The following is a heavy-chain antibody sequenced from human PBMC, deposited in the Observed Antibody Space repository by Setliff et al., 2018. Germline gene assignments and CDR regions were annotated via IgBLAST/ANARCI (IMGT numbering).Heavy chain of an antibody. V-gene: IGHV3-20*04. Sequence: AGASLKISCAASGFTFDDFGMSWVRQAPGKGLEWVSGINRNGGRIGYADSVKGRFTISRDNAKNSLSLQMNSLRAEDTALYYCAREGDSGWYGGGIDYWGQGTLVTVSS. CDR3: AREGDSGWYGGGIDY. J-gene: IGHJ4*02. D-gene: IGHD6-19*01. CDR1: GFTFDDFG. CDR2: INRNGGRI.